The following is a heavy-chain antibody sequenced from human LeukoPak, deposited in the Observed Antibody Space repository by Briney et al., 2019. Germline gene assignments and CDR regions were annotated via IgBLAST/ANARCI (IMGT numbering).Heavy chain of an antibody. D-gene: IGHD3-22*01. J-gene: IGHJ4*02. CDR2: ISYDGSNK. CDR1: GFTFSSYA. CDR3: ASPLYYDSSGYYQRTKAFDY. Sequence: PGGSLRLSCAASGFTFSSYAMHWVRQAPGKGLEWVAVISYDGSNKYYADSVKGRFTISRDNSKSTLYLQMNSLRAEDTAVYYCASPLYYDSSGYYQRTKAFDYWGQGTLVTVSS. V-gene: IGHV3-30*04.